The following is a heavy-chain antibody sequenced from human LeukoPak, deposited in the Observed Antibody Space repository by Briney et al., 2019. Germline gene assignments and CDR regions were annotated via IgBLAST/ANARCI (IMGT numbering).Heavy chain of an antibody. Sequence: GGSLRLSCAASGFTFSNFLMTWVRQAPGKGPEWVSAISGSGGDTYYADSVKDRFTISRDISGTTLYLQMNSLSAEDTAIYYCAKHGYSYGYFDYWGQGTLVTVSS. D-gene: IGHD5-18*01. CDR1: GFTFSNFL. J-gene: IGHJ4*02. V-gene: IGHV3-23*01. CDR3: AKHGYSYGYFDY. CDR2: ISGSGGDT.